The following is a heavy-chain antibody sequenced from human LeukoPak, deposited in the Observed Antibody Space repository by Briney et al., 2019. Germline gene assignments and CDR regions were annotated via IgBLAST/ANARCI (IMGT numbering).Heavy chain of an antibody. CDR2: IYYSGST. D-gene: IGHD3-10*01. CDR3: ARSMVRGVAKYYYYMDV. CDR1: GVSISNYY. J-gene: IGHJ6*03. Sequence: SETLSLTCTVSGVSISNYYWSWIRQSPGKGLEWIGYIYYSGSTNYSPSLKSRVTISVDTSKDQFSLKLTSVTAADTAVYYCARSMVRGVAKYYYYMDVWGKGTTVTISS. V-gene: IGHV4-59*01.